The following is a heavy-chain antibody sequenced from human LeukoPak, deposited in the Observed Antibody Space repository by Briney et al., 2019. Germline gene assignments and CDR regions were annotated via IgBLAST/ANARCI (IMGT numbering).Heavy chain of an antibody. CDR3: ARDPQDSSGWYYYYGMDV. Sequence: ASVKVSCKASGYTFTGYYMHWVRQAPGQGLEWMGWINPNSGGTNYAQKFQGRVTMTRDTSISTAYMELSRLRSDDTAVYYCARDPQDSSGWYYYYGMDVWGQGTTVTVSS. J-gene: IGHJ6*02. V-gene: IGHV1-2*02. CDR2: INPNSGGT. D-gene: IGHD6-25*01. CDR1: GYTFTGYY.